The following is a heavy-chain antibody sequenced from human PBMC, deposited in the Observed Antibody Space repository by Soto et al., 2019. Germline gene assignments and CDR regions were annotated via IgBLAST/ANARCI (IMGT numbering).Heavy chain of an antibody. CDR1: GFTFNNYA. CDR2: IGGGGGST. D-gene: IGHD6-19*01. Sequence: LRLSCAASGFTFNNYAMGWVRQAPGKGLEWVSAIGGGGGSTYYADSVKGRFTISRDNSRNTLYLQTNSLRAEDTAVYFCAKTAEAVAGTVYGYWGQGNLVTVSS. CDR3: AKTAEAVAGTVYGY. J-gene: IGHJ4*02. V-gene: IGHV3-23*01.